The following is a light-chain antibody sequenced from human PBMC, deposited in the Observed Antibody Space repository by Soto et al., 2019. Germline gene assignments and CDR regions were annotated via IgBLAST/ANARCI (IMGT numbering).Light chain of an antibody. CDR3: QHYNSYSET. CDR1: QSISGW. CDR2: DAS. J-gene: IGKJ1*01. Sequence: DIQMTQSPSTLSASVGDRVTITCRASQSISGWLAWYQQKPGKAPKVLIYDASSLESGVPSRFSGSGSGTEFTLTISSLQPDDFATYYCQHYNSYSETFGQGTKVELK. V-gene: IGKV1-5*01.